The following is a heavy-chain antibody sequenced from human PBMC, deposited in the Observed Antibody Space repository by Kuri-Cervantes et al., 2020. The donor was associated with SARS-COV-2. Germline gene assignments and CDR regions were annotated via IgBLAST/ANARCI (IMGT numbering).Heavy chain of an antibody. V-gene: IGHV4-59*08. D-gene: IGHD2-2*01. CDR1: GGSISSYY. CDR2: IYYSGST. CDR3: ARGWGGYCSSTSCYYYYYGMDV. J-gene: IGHJ6*02. Sequence: SGTLSLTCTVSGGSISSYYWSWIRQPPGKGLEWIGYIYYSGSTNYNSSLKSRVTISVDTSKNRFSLKLGSVTATDTAVYYCARGWGGYCSSTSCYYYYYGMDVWGQGTTVTVSS.